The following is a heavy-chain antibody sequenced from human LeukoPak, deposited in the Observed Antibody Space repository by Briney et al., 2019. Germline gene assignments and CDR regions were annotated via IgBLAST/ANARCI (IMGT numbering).Heavy chain of an antibody. V-gene: IGHV3-48*01. CDR1: GFTFSSYS. J-gene: IGHJ6*02. CDR2: ISSSSSII. Sequence: PGGSLRLSCAASGFTFSSYSMNWVRQAPGKGLEWVSYISSSSSIIYYADSVKGRFTISRDNAKNSLYLQMNSLRAEDTAVYYCARDRITTPNSMDVWGQGTTVTVSS. CDR3: ARDRITTPNSMDV. D-gene: IGHD1-14*01.